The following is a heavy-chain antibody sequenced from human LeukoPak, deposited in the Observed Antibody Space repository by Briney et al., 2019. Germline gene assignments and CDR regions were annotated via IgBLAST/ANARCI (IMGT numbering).Heavy chain of an antibody. J-gene: IGHJ6*02. V-gene: IGHV3-66*01. CDR1: GFTVSSNY. Sequence: GGSLRLSCAASGFTVSSNYMSWVRQAPGKGLEWVSVIYSGGGSYYVDSVKGRFTISRDNPKNTLYLQMNSLRAEDTAVYYCARDPVSISMVRGVTKYYYYGMDVWGQGTTVTVSS. CDR3: ARDPVSISMVRGVTKYYYYGMDV. CDR2: IYSGGGS. D-gene: IGHD3-10*01.